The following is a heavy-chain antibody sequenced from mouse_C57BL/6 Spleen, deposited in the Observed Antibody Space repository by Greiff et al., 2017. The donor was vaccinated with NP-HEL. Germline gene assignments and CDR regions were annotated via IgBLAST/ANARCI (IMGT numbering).Heavy chain of an antibody. CDR3: ARNSNYVGY. J-gene: IGHJ2*01. CDR2: IDPSDSYT. Sequence: QVQLKQPGAELVRPGTSVKLSCKASGYTFTSYWMHWVKQRPGQGLEWIGVIDPSDSYTNYNQKFKGKATLTVDTSSSTAYMQLSSLTSEDSAVYYCARNSNYVGYWGQGTTLTVSS. CDR1: GYTFTSYW. V-gene: IGHV1-59*01. D-gene: IGHD2-5*01.